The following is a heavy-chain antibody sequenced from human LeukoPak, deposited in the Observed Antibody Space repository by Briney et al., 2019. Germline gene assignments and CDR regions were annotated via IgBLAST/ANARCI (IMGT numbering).Heavy chain of an antibody. J-gene: IGHJ4*02. V-gene: IGHV3-48*01. D-gene: IGHD3-22*01. CDR1: GFTFSSYS. CDR3: AKQGGSGYYYVFDY. Sequence: GGSLRLSCAASGFTFSSYSMNWVRQAPGKGLEWVSYISSSSSTIYYADSVKGRFTISRDNSKNTLYLQMNSLRAEDTAVYYCAKQGGSGYYYVFDYWGQGTLVTVSS. CDR2: ISSSSSTI.